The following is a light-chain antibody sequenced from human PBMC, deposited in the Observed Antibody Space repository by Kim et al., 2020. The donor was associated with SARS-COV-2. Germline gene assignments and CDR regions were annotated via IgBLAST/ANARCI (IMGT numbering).Light chain of an antibody. V-gene: IGLV2-8*01. CDR2: EVS. CDR3: SSYAGSNNWV. Sequence: GQSVTISCTGTSSDVGGYNYVSWYQQHPGKAPKLTIYEVSKRPSGVPDRFSGSKSGNTASLTVSGLQAEDEADYYCSSYAGSNNWVFGGGTQLTVL. CDR1: SSDVGGYNY. J-gene: IGLJ3*02.